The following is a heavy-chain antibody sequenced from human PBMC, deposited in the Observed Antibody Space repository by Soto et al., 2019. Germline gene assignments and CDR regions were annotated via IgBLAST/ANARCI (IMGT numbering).Heavy chain of an antibody. J-gene: IGHJ2*01. CDR3: AKLIWGKQWLVGYFDL. V-gene: IGHV3-23*01. CDR1: GFTFSSYA. Sequence: PGGSLRLSCAASGFTFSSYAMSWVRQAPGKGLEWVSAISGSGGSTYYADSVKGRFTTSRDNSKNTLYLQMNSLRAEDTAVYYCAKLIWGKQWLVGYFDLWGRGTLVTVSS. D-gene: IGHD6-19*01. CDR2: ISGSGGST.